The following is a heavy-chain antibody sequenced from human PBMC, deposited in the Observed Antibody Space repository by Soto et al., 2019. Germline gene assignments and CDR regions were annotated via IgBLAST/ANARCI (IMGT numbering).Heavy chain of an antibody. J-gene: IGHJ6*02. CDR2: IYYSGST. V-gene: IGHV4-31*03. Sequence: PSETLSLTCTVSGGSISSGGYYWSWIRQHPGKGLEWIGYIYYSGSTYYNPSLKSRVTISVDTSKNQFSLKLSSVTAADTAVYYCAREEVSSNYVGGVDVWGQWTTVTVSS. CDR3: AREEVSSNYVGGVDV. D-gene: IGHD4-4*01. CDR1: GGSISSGGYY.